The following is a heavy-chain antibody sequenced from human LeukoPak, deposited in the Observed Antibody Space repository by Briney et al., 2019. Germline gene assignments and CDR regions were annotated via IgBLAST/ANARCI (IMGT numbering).Heavy chain of an antibody. CDR2: ISGSGGST. CDR3: AKAPSYDSSGYYYGY. CDR1: GFTFSSYA. J-gene: IGHJ4*02. V-gene: IGHV3-23*01. Sequence: GGSLRLSCAASGFTFSSYAMSWVRQAPGKGLEWVSAISGSGGSTYYADSVKGRFTISRDNSKNTLYLQMNSLRAEDTAVYYCAKAPSYDSSGYYYGYWGQGTLVTVSS. D-gene: IGHD3-22*01.